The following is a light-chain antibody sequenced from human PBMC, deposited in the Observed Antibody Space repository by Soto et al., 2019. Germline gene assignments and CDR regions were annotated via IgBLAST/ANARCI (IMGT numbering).Light chain of an antibody. CDR2: EVS. CDR3: SSYAGSNNYV. J-gene: IGLJ1*01. CDR1: SSDVGAHNF. V-gene: IGLV2-8*01. Sequence: QAVVTQPPSASGSPGQSVTISCTGTSSDVGAHNFVSWHQQHPGKAPKLMIYEVSKRPSGVPDRFSGSKSGNTASLTVSGLQAEDEADYYCSSYAGSNNYVFGTGTKVTVL.